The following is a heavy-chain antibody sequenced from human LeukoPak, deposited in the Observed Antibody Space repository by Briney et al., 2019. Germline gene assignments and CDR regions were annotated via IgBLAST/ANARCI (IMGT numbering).Heavy chain of an antibody. CDR2: IYPGDSDT. CDR1: GYSFTSYW. D-gene: IGHD2-2*01. V-gene: IGHV5-51*01. CDR3: ARLERSVVPAAYGDY. Sequence: GESLKISCKGSGYSFTSYWIGWVRQMPGKGLEWMGIIYPGDSDTRYSPSFQGQVTISADKPISTAYLQWSSLKASDTAMYYCARLERSVVPAAYGDYWGQGTLVTVSS. J-gene: IGHJ4*02.